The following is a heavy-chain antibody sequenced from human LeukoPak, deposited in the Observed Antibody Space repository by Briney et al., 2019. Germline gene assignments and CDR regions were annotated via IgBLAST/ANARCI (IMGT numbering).Heavy chain of an antibody. V-gene: IGHV3-30*02. CDR2: IRYDGSNK. J-gene: IGHJ4*02. D-gene: IGHD6-19*01. CDR3: AKGLWAAVAGLDY. CDR1: GFTFSSYG. Sequence: PGGSLRFSCAASGFTFSSYGMHWVRQAPGKGLEWVAFIRYDGSNKYYADSVKGRSTISRDNSKNTLYLQMNSLRAEDTAVYYCAKGLWAAVAGLDYWGQGTLVTVSS.